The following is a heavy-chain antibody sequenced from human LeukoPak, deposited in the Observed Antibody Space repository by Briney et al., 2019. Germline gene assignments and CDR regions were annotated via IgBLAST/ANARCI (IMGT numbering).Heavy chain of an antibody. CDR1: GGSISSYY. CDR2: IYYSGST. V-gene: IGHV4-59*01. J-gene: IGHJ5*02. CDR3: ARQSAAAGNNWFDP. Sequence: KPSETLSLTCTVSGGSISSYYWSWIRQPPGKGLEWIGYIYYSGSTNYNPSLKSRVTISVDTSKNQFSLKLSSVTAADTAVYYCARQSAAAGNNWFDPWGQGTLVTVSS. D-gene: IGHD6-13*01.